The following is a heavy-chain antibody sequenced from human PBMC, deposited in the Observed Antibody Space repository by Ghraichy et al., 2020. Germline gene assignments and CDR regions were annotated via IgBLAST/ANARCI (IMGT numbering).Heavy chain of an antibody. CDR3: ARERIVVVPAARNYYGMDV. V-gene: IGHV1-46*01. Sequence: ASVKVSCKASGYTFTSYYMHWVRQAPGQGLEWMGIINPSGGSTNYAQKFQGRVTMTRDTSTSTVYMELSSLRFEDTAVYYCARERIVVVPAARNYYGMDVWGQGTTVTVSS. D-gene: IGHD2-2*01. CDR1: GYTFTSYY. J-gene: IGHJ6*02. CDR2: INPSGGST.